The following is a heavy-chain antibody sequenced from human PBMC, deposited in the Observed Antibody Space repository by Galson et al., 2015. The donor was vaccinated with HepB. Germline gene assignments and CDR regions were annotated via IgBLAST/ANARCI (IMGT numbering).Heavy chain of an antibody. J-gene: IGHJ5*02. CDR2: VDPEDGET. Sequence: VKVSCKASGYTFTGYYMHWVQQAPGKGLEWMGLVDPEDGETIYAEKFQGRVTITTDTSTDTAYMELSSLRSEDTAVYYCATDRGGWFDPWGQGTLVTVSS. D-gene: IGHD3-16*01. V-gene: IGHV1-69-2*01. CDR3: ATDRGGWFDP. CDR1: GYTFTGYY.